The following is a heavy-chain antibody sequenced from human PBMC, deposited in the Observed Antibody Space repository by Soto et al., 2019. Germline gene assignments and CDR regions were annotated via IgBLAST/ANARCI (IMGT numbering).Heavy chain of an antibody. Sequence: GGSLRLSCAASGFTFNSYTMHWVRQAPGKGLEWVAVISYDGSNKYYADSVKGRFTISRDNSKNTLYLQMNSLRPEDTAVYYCARGDPDWIQLWFPVWGQGTLVTVSS. J-gene: IGHJ4*02. CDR2: ISYDGSNK. D-gene: IGHD5-18*01. CDR3: ARGDPDWIQLWFPV. CDR1: GFTFNSYT. V-gene: IGHV3-30-3*01.